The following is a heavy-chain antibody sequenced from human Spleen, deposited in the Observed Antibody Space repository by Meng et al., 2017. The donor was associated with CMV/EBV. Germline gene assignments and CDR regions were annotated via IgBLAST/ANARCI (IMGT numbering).Heavy chain of an antibody. V-gene: IGHV1-18*01. J-gene: IGHJ6*02. CDR3: ARASYYYGSGSYSAPSQYYYYGMDV. Sequence: ASVKVSCKASGYTFTSYGISWVRQAPGQGLEWMGWISAYNGNTNYAQKLQGRVTMTTDTSTSTAYMELSSLRSEDTAVYYCARASYYYGSGSYSAPSQYYYYGMDVWGQGTTVTVSS. CDR2: ISAYNGNT. CDR1: GYTFTSYG. D-gene: IGHD3-10*01.